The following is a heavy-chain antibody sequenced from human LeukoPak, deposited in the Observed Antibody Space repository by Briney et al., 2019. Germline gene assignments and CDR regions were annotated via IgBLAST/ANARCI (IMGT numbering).Heavy chain of an antibody. CDR2: IYYSGST. J-gene: IGHJ4*02. CDR1: GGSISSYY. V-gene: IGHV4-59*01. CDR3: ARGGFFNGDYDY. Sequence: SETLSLTCTVSGGSISSYYWSWIRQPPGKGLEWIGYIYYSGSTNYNPSLKGRVTISVDTSKNQFSLKLSSVTAADTAVYYCARGGFFNGDYDYWGQETLVTVSS. D-gene: IGHD4-17*01.